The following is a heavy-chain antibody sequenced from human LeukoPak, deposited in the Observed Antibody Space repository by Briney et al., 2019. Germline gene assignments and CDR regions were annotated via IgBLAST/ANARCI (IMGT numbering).Heavy chain of an antibody. CDR2: IYSGGST. J-gene: IGHJ4*02. V-gene: IGHV3-66*01. D-gene: IGHD3-10*01. CDR3: ARAYYYGSGIDY. Sequence: GGSLRLSCAASGFTVSSNYMSWVRRAPGKGLEWVSVIYSGGSTYYADSVKGRFTISRDNSKNTLYLQMNSLRAEDTAVYYCARAYYYGSGIDYWGQGTLVTVSS. CDR1: GFTVSSNY.